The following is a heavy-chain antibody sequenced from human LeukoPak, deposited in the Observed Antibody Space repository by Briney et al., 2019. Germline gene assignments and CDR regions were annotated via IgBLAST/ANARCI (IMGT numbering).Heavy chain of an antibody. V-gene: IGHV4-39*02. CDR2: IYYSGST. Sequence: SETLSLTCTVSGGSISSSSYYWGWIRQPPGKGLEWIGSIYYSGSTYYNPSLKSRVTISVDTSKNQFSLKLSSVTAADTAVYYCAKDRCSNGIGCYYYYMDVWGKGTTVTISS. J-gene: IGHJ6*03. CDR3: AKDRCSNGIGCYYYYMDV. CDR1: GGSISSSSYY. D-gene: IGHD2-8*01.